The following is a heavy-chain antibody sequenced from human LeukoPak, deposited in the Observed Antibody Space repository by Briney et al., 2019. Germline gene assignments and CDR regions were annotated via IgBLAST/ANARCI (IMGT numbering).Heavy chain of an antibody. D-gene: IGHD2-2*01. J-gene: IGHJ4*02. CDR2: IIHIHGMA. V-gene: IGHV1-69*10. CDR3: ARAVGLVYCSSTSCYSLDY. CDR1: GGTFSSYT. Sequence: SVKVSCQASGGTFSSYTITWVRQAPGQGLDWMGGIIHIHGMANYAQKFQGRITITPDQSTSTTYMELSSLRSEDTAVYYCARAVGLVYCSSTSCYSLDYWGQGTLVTVSS.